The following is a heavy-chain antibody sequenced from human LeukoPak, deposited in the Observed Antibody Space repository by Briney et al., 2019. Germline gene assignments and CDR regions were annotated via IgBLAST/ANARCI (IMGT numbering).Heavy chain of an antibody. D-gene: IGHD3-9*01. CDR3: ARGHFDWLFYFDY. V-gene: IGHV4-30-2*01. J-gene: IGHJ4*02. Sequence: SETLSLTCTVSGGSISSGGYYWSWIRQHPGKGLEWIGYIYHSGSTYYNPSLKSRVTISVDRSKNQFSLKLSSVTAADTAVYYCARGHFDWLFYFDYWGQGTLVTVSS. CDR1: GGSISSGGYY. CDR2: IYHSGST.